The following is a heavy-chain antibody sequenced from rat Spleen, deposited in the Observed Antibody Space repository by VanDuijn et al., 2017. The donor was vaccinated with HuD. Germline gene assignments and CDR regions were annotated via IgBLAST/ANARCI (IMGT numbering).Heavy chain of an antibody. CDR3: ARHGYGGYSGPFAY. V-gene: IGHV5S23*01. Sequence: EVQLVESDGGAVQPGRSLKLSCAASGFTFSISDMAWVRQAPTKGLEWVASISPSGGNTYYRDSVKGRFTVSRDNAKSTLFLQMDSLRSEDTATYYCARHGYGGYSGPFAYWGQGTLVTVSS. CDR1: GFTFSISD. J-gene: IGHJ3*01. D-gene: IGHD1-11*01. CDR2: ISPSGGNT.